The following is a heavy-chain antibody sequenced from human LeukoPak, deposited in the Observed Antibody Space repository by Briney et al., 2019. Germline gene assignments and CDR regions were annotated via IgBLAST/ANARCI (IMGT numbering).Heavy chain of an antibody. CDR2: ISGSGGST. D-gene: IGHD2-21*02. V-gene: IGHV3-23*01. J-gene: IGHJ4*02. CDR3: ARGGDWNYVDY. Sequence: GGSLRLSCAASGFTFSSYAMSWVRQAPGKGLEWVSAISGSGGSTYYADSVKGRFTISRDNAKNSLYLQMNSLRAEDTAVYYCARGGDWNYVDYWGQGTLVTVSS. CDR1: GFTFSSYA.